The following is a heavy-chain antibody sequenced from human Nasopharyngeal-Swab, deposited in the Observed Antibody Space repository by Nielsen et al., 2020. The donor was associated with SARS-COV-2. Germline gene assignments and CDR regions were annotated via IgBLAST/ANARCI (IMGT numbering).Heavy chain of an antibody. CDR2: INHSDRT. Sequence: WTRQPPGKGLEWIGEINHSDRTIYNPSLRSRLTISADASKNQFSLKLRSVTAADTAVYYCTRSTWIPLDSWGPGTLVTVSS. D-gene: IGHD5-12*01. CDR3: TRSTWIPLDS. V-gene: IGHV4-34*01. J-gene: IGHJ4*02.